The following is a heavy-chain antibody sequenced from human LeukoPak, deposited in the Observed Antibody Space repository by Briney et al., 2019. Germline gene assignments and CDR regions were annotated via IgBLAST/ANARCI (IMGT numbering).Heavy chain of an antibody. CDR2: IYYSGST. J-gene: IGHJ4*02. Sequence: SETLSLTCTVSGGSISSYYWSWIRQPSGKGLEWIGYIYYSGSTNYNSSLKSRVTISVDTSKSQFSLKLSPVTAADTAVYYCARGGSSGRSIDYWGQGTLVTVSS. CDR3: ARGGSSGRSIDY. CDR1: GGSISSYY. D-gene: IGHD3-10*01. V-gene: IGHV4-59*08.